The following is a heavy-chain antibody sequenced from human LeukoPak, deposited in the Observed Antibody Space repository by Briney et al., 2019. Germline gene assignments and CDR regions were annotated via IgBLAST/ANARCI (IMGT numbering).Heavy chain of an antibody. V-gene: IGHV1-2*02. CDR3: ASAPRLITMVRGAPNWFDP. J-gene: IGHJ5*02. D-gene: IGHD3-10*01. CDR1: GYTFTGYY. CDR2: INPNSGGT. Sequence: GASVKVSCKASGYTFTGYYMHWVRQAPGQGLEWMGWINPNSGGTNYAQKFQGRVTMTRDTSISTAYMELSRLRSDDTAVYYCASAPRLITMVRGAPNWFDPWGQGTLVTVSS.